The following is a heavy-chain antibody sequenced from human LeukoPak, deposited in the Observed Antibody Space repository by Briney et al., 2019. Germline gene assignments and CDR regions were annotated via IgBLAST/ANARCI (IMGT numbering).Heavy chain of an antibody. CDR1: GIKLSNYG. D-gene: IGHD1-14*01. CDR3: TRYNNDHFDY. CDR2: IREAGGGT. J-gene: IGHJ4*02. Sequence: PGGSLRLSCVVSGIKLSNYGMSWVRQAPGKGLEWVSGIREAGGGTKYADSVKGRFTISRDNSKNTMSVQMDDLRAEDTAVYYCTRYNNDHFDYWGQGTLVTVSS. V-gene: IGHV3-23*01.